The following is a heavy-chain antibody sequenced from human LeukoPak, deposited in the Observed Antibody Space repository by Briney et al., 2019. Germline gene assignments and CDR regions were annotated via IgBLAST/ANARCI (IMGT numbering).Heavy chain of an antibody. CDR2: ICGRGSTK. V-gene: IGHV3-48*03. CDR3: ARDLYYYGSGNYVSGLPDY. D-gene: IGHD3-10*01. J-gene: IGHJ4*02. Sequence: GGSLRLSCAASGFNCNTYEMNCVRQAPGKGLEWVSYICGRGSTKYYADSVKGRFTISRDNAENSLYLQMNGLRAEDTAVYYCARDLYYYGSGNYVSGLPDYWGQGTLVTVSS. CDR1: GFNCNTYE.